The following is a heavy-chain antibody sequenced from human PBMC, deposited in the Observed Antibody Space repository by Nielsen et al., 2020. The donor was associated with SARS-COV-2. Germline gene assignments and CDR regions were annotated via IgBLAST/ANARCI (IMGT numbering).Heavy chain of an antibody. D-gene: IGHD3-10*01. J-gene: IGHJ4*02. Sequence: PGKGLVWIGYIYHSGSTYYNPSLKSRVTISVDRSKNQFSLKLSSVTAADTAVYYCARAGLNYYGSGSYYNGGPGDFDYWGQGTLVTVSS. CDR3: ARAGLNYYGSGSYYNGGPGDFDY. V-gene: IGHV4-30-2*01. CDR2: IYHSGST.